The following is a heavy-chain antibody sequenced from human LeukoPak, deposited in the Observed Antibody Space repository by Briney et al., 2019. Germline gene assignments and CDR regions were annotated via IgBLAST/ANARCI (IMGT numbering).Heavy chain of an antibody. CDR2: IIPIFGTA. D-gene: IGHD3-22*01. CDR3: ARAEVYYDSSGYYWDWFDP. Sequence: GASVKVSCKASGGTFSSYAISWVRQAPGQGLEWMGGIIPIFGTANYAQKFQGRVTITADKSTSTAYMELSSLRSEDTAVYYCARAEVYYDSSGYYWDWFDPWGQGTLVTVSS. CDR1: GGTFSSYA. J-gene: IGHJ5*02. V-gene: IGHV1-69*06.